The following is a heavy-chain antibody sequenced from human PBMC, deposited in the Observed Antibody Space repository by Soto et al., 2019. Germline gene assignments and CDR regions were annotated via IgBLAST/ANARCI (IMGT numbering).Heavy chain of an antibody. CDR1: GFTFSRYG. CDR2: ISYDGSNK. J-gene: IGHJ4*02. V-gene: IGHV3-30*18. Sequence: GRSLRLSXAASGFTFSRYGMHWVRQAPGKGLEWVAVISYDGSNKYYADSVKGRFTISRDNSKNTLYLQMNSLRAEDTAVYYCAKAASAGMTPFDYWGQGTLVTVSS. D-gene: IGHD6-13*01. CDR3: AKAASAGMTPFDY.